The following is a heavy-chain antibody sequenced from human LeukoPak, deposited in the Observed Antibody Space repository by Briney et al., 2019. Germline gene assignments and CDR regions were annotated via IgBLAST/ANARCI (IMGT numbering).Heavy chain of an antibody. J-gene: IGHJ4*02. CDR3: AKSSDCSGGSCTNYFDY. V-gene: IGHV3-9*03. CDR2: ISWNSGSI. D-gene: IGHD2-15*01. Sequence: GGSLRLSCAASGFTFDDYAMHWVRQAPGKGLEWVSGISWNSGSIGYADSVKGRFTISRDNAKNSLYLQMNSLGAEDMALYYCAKSSDCSGGSCTNYFDYWGQGTLVTVSS. CDR1: GFTFDDYA.